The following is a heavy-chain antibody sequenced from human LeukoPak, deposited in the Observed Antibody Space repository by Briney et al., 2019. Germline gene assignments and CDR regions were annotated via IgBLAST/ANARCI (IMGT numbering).Heavy chain of an antibody. D-gene: IGHD5-18*01. V-gene: IGHV4-39*07. CDR3: ASTRLYSYGSKNFDY. CDR2: INHSGST. J-gene: IGHJ4*02. CDR1: GGSISSSGYC. Sequence: PSETLSLTCTVSGGSISSSGYCWGWIRQPPGKGLEWIGEINHSGSTNYNPSLKSRVTISVDTSKNQFSLKLSSVTAADTAVYYCASTRLYSYGSKNFDYWGQGTLVTVSS.